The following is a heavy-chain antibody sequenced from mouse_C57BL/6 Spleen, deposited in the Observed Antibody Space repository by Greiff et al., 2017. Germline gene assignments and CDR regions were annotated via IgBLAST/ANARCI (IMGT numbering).Heavy chain of an antibody. Sequence: EVKVVESGEGLVKPGGSLKLSCAASGFTFSSYAMSWVRQTPEKRLEWVAYISSGGDYIYYADTVKGRFTISRDNARNTLYLQMSSLKSEDTAMYYCTRSTVVATYGGYFDYWGQGTTLTVSS. CDR1: GFTFSSYA. J-gene: IGHJ2*01. V-gene: IGHV5-9-1*02. CDR2: ISSGGDYI. D-gene: IGHD1-1*01. CDR3: TRSTVVATYGGYFDY.